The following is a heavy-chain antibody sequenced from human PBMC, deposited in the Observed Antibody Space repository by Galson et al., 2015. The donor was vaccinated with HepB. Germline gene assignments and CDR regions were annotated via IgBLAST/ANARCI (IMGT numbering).Heavy chain of an antibody. Sequence: SLRLSCAGSGFTFKTYSMNWVRQAPGKGLEWVSSISRKSNYIYYADSVKGRFTIPRDNAKKSLFLQMNTLRAEDTAVYFCARPPVGDPDSGTPLYYFDSWGQGTLVIVSS. CDR2: ISRKSNYI. V-gene: IGHV3-21*01. CDR1: GFTFKTYS. D-gene: IGHD3-10*01. J-gene: IGHJ4*02. CDR3: ARPPVGDPDSGTPLYYFDS.